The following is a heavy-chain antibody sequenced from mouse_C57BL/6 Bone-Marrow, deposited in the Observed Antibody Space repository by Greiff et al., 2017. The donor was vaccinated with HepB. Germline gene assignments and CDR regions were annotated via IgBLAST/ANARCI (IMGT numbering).Heavy chain of an antibody. J-gene: IGHJ1*03. CDR3: ARRGYYRNFDV. V-gene: IGHV5-6*02. D-gene: IGHD2-14*01. CDR2: ISSGGSYT. Sequence: EVKLQESGGDLVKPGGSLKLSCAASGFTFSSYGMSWVRQTPDKRLEWVATISSGGSYTYYPDSVKGRFTISRDNAKNTLYLQMSSLKSEDTAMYYCARRGYYRNFDVWGTGTTVTVSS. CDR1: GFTFSSYG.